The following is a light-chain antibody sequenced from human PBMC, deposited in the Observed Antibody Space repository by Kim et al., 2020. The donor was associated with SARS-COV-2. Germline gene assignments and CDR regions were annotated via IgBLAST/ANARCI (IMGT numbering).Light chain of an antibody. J-gene: IGLJ3*02. CDR3: SSYTSSSTWV. CDR2: EVS. V-gene: IGLV2-18*02. Sequence: LTQPPSVSGSPGQSVTISCTGSSSDVGNYNRVSWYQQPPGTAPKLIIYEVSNRPSGVPDRFSGSKSGISASLTISGLQADDEADYYCSSYTSSSTWVFGGGTQLTVL. CDR1: SSDVGNYNR.